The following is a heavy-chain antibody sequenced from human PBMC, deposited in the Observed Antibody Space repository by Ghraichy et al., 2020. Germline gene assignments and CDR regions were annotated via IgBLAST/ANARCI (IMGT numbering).Heavy chain of an antibody. D-gene: IGHD6-13*01. Sequence: GGSLRLSCAASGFTFSSYGMHWVRQAPGKGLEWVAFIRYDGSNKYYADSVKGRFTISRDNSKNTLYLQMNSLRAEDTAVYYCAKDPRYSSSWAHYYYYGMDVWGQGTTVTVSS. CDR1: GFTFSSYG. CDR3: AKDPRYSSSWAHYYYYGMDV. V-gene: IGHV3-30*02. J-gene: IGHJ6*02. CDR2: IRYDGSNK.